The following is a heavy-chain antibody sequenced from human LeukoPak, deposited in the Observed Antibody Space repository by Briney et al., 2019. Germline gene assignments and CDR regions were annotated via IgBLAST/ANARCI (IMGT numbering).Heavy chain of an antibody. Sequence: GASVNVSCKASGGTFSSYAISWVRQAPGQGLEWMGGIIPIFGTANYAQKFQGRVTITTDESTSTAYMELSSLRSEDTAVYYCAKEADCSSTSCQRYQHAFDIWGQGTMVTVSS. D-gene: IGHD2-2*01. CDR1: GGTFSSYA. V-gene: IGHV1-69*05. J-gene: IGHJ3*02. CDR3: AKEADCSSTSCQRYQHAFDI. CDR2: IIPIFGTA.